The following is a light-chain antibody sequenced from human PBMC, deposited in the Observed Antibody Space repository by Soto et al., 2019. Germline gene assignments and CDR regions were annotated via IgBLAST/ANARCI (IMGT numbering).Light chain of an antibody. CDR2: DVT. V-gene: IGLV2-14*03. J-gene: IGLJ2*01. CDR3: SSHAAGSTLI. Sequence: QSVLTQPASVSGSPGQSTTISCTGTSSDVGGYNEVSWYQQRPGKAPKLMIYDVTNRPSGGSNRFSGSKSGNTASLTISGLQAEDEAYYYCSSHAAGSTLIFAGGTKVTVL. CDR1: SSDVGGYNE.